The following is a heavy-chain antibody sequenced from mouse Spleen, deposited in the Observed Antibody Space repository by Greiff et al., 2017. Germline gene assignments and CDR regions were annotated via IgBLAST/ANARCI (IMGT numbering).Heavy chain of an antibody. J-gene: IGHJ3*01. CDR1: GFTFSSYA. Sequence: EVMLVESGGGLVKPGGSLKLSCAASGFTFSSYAMSWVRQTPEKRLEWVATISSGGSYTYYPDSVKGRFTISRDNAKNTLYLQMSSLRSEDTAMYYCARQRAAYDYGSWFAYWGQGTLVTVSA. CDR3: ARQRAAYDYGSWFAY. V-gene: IGHV5-9-1*01. D-gene: IGHD2-4*01. CDR2: ISSGGSYT.